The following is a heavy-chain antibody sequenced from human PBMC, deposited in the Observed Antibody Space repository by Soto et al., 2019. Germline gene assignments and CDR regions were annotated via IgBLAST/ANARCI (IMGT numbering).Heavy chain of an antibody. CDR3: ARVRGGGSEYFFDY. CDR1: GYTFTRHN. D-gene: IGHD2-15*01. J-gene: IGHJ4*02. Sequence: QVQLVQSGTEVKKPGASVKVSCKASGYTFTRHNVHWVRQAPGQGLGWMAIINPSGGTTYYVQKFEGRVTLTTDTSTSTVHMELSSLRSDDTAVYYCARVRGGGSEYFFDYWGQGTLVTVSS. V-gene: IGHV1-46*01. CDR2: INPSGGTT.